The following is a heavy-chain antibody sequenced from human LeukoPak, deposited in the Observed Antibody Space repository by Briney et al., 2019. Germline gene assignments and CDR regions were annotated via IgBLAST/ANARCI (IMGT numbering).Heavy chain of an antibody. D-gene: IGHD1-20*01. CDR3: ARGRSITGTKPAFAY. CDR1: GYTFTSYD. Sequence: ASVKVSCKASGYTFTSYDINWVRQDPGQGLEWMGWISAYSDNTDYAQELQGRVTMTTDTSTTTAYMELRSLRSDDTAVYYCARGRSITGTKPAFAYWGQGTLVTVSS. CDR2: ISAYSDNT. J-gene: IGHJ4*02. V-gene: IGHV1-18*01.